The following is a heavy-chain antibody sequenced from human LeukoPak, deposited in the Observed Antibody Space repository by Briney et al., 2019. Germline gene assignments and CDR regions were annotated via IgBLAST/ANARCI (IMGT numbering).Heavy chain of an antibody. CDR3: VRDWDYGGKGDCFDP. Sequence: SQTLSLTCAVSGDSFSTNSAAWHWIRQAPSRGLEWLGRTYYRSKLYNDYALSVKSRITIKSDTSKDQFSLLLNSVTPEDTAVYYCVRDWDYGGKGDCFDPWGQGTLVTVSS. V-gene: IGHV6-1*01. J-gene: IGHJ5*02. D-gene: IGHD4-23*01. CDR2: TYYRSKLYN. CDR1: GDSFSTNSAA.